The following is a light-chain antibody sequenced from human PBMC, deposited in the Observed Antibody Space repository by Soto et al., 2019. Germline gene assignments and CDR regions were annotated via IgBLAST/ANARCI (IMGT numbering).Light chain of an antibody. V-gene: IGLV2-14*03. CDR1: SNDVGGYNY. J-gene: IGLJ2*01. CDR3: TSYTSSVTLV. Sequence: QSVLTQPASVSGSPGQSITISCTGTSNDVGGYNYVSWYQHHPGKAPKLMIYDVTNRPSGVSNRFSGSKSGNTASLTISGLQAEDEADYYCTSYTSSVTLVFGGGTKLTVL. CDR2: DVT.